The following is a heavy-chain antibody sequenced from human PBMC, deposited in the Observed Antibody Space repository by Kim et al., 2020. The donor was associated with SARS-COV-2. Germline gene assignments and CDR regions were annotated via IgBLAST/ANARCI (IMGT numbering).Heavy chain of an antibody. V-gene: IGHV3-9*01. Sequence: GGSLRLSCAASGFTFDDYAMHWVRQAPGKGLEWVSGISWNSGSIGYADSVKGRFTISRDNAKNSLYLQMNSLRAEDTALYYCAKDNLPYGDPRWGLYGM. D-gene: IGHD4-17*01. J-gene: IGHJ6*01. CDR3: AKDNLPYGDPRWGLYGM. CDR1: GFTFDDYA. CDR2: ISWNSGSI.